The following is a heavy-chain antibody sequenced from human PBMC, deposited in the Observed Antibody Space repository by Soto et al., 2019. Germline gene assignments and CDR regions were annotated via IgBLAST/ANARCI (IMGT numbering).Heavy chain of an antibody. V-gene: IGHV1-69*02. J-gene: IGHJ6*03. D-gene: IGHD2-21*01. CDR3: AKSLLFVDHGYMDV. CDR2: IIPIQGKA. CDR1: GGSFTSYS. Sequence: QVQLVQSGAELKKPGSSVKVSCEASGGSFTSYSFTWVRQAPGQGLEWMGRIIPIQGKANYALEFQDRVTITADRSTRTVYMELTSLRPEDTAVYFCAKSLLFVDHGYMDVWGKGTTVTVSS.